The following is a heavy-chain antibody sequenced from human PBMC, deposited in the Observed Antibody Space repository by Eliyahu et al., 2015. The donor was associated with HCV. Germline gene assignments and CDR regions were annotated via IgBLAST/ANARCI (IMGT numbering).Heavy chain of an antibody. Sequence: EVQLVESGGGLVXPGGSLTLSCAASGFSFSTNWMSWVRQAPGKGLEWVANIKLSESERYYVDSVKGRFTISRDNAKNSVYLQMNNLRAEDTAVYYCAIGYGDYWGRGTLVTVSS. D-gene: IGHD5-18*01. CDR3: AIGYGDY. CDR2: IKLSESER. V-gene: IGHV3-7*01. CDR1: GFSFSTNW. J-gene: IGHJ4*02.